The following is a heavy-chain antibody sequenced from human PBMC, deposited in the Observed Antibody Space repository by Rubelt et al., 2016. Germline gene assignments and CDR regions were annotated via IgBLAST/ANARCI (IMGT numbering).Heavy chain of an antibody. J-gene: IGHJ4*02. V-gene: IGHV3-11*01. CDR1: GGSISSSSYY. CDR3: ARDSGGSYGAADYFDY. D-gene: IGHD1-26*01. Sequence: QLQLQESGPGLVKPSETLSLTCTVSGGSISSSSYYWGWIRQPPGKGLEWVSYISSSGSTIYYADSLKGRFTISRDNAKNSLYLQRNSLRAEDTAVYYCARDSGGSYGAADYFDYWGQGTLVTVSS. CDR2: ISSSGSTI.